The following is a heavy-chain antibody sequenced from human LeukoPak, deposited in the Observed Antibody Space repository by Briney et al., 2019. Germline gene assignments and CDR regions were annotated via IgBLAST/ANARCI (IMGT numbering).Heavy chain of an antibody. CDR1: GFTFSSYA. CDR2: ISESGVST. CDR3: ARENSGSYYWPFDY. J-gene: IGHJ4*02. D-gene: IGHD1-26*01. V-gene: IGHV3-23*01. Sequence: PGGSLRLSCAASGFTFSSYAMSWVRQAPGKGLEWVSAISESGVSTYYADSVKGRFTVSRGNSDNTLYLQMNSLRAEDTAVYYCARENSGSYYWPFDYWGQGTLVTVSS.